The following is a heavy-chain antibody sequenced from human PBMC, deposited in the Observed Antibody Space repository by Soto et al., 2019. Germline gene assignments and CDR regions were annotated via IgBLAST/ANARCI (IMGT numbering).Heavy chain of an antibody. Sequence: GGSLRLSCTASGFTFSSSAMSWVRQAPGRGLEWVSGISGSGAGTYYADSVKGRFTISRDNSKNTLYLQMSGLRAEDTAVYYCAKGPTIFGAVISFDYYYGMYVWGQGTPVTVSS. CDR1: GFTFSSSA. D-gene: IGHD3-3*01. CDR2: ISGSGAGT. CDR3: AKGPTIFGAVISFDYYYGMYV. V-gene: IGHV3-23*01. J-gene: IGHJ6*02.